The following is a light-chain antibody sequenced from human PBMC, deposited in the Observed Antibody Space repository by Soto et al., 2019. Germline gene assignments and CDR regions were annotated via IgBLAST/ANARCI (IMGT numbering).Light chain of an antibody. CDR1: QNINSW. Sequence: GDRVTITCRASQNINSWLAWYQQKPGKAPKLLIYEASTLERGVPSRFGGSGSGTDFTLTISSLQPEDFATYYCQQVNVYPSTFGGGTKVDIK. V-gene: IGKV1-5*03. J-gene: IGKJ4*01. CDR2: EAS. CDR3: QQVNVYPST.